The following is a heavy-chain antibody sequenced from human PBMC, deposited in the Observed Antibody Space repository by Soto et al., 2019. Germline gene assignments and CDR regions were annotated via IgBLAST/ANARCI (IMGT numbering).Heavy chain of an antibody. CDR3: ARDWNGMDV. D-gene: IGHD3-3*01. Sequence: QVQLVESGGGVVQPGRSLRLSCAASGFTFSSYGILWVRQAPGKGLEWVAVIWYDGSNKYYADSVKGRFSISRDNSKNTVHLQMNRLTAEDTAEYHCARDWNGMDVWGQGTTVTVSS. CDR1: GFTFSSYG. J-gene: IGHJ6*02. CDR2: IWYDGSNK. V-gene: IGHV3-33*01.